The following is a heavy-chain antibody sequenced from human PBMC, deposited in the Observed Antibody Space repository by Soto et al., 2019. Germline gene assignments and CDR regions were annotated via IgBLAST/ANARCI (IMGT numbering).Heavy chain of an antibody. V-gene: IGHV3-23*01. Sequence: GGSLRLSCAAPGFTFSNCAMSWVRQAPGKGLEWVSTISSSGGSTYYADSVKGRFTISRDNSKNTLYLQMNSLRAEDTAIYYCARDQQVGSASDYWGQGTVVTVSP. J-gene: IGHJ4*02. CDR2: ISSSGGST. D-gene: IGHD2-15*01. CDR1: GFTFSNCA. CDR3: ARDQQVGSASDY.